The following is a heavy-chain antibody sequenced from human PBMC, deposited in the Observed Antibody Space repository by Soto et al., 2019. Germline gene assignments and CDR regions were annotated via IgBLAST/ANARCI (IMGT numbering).Heavy chain of an antibody. D-gene: IGHD3-3*01. CDR2: IYYSGST. CDR3: ARAMGFLDYNWFDP. V-gene: IGHV4-31*03. CDR1: GGSISSGGCY. J-gene: IGHJ5*02. Sequence: SETLSLTCTVSGGSISSGGCYWSWIRQHPGKGLEWIGYIYYSGSTYYNPSLKSRVTISVDTSKNQFSLKLSSVTAADTAVYYCARAMGFLDYNWFDPWGQGTLVTVSS.